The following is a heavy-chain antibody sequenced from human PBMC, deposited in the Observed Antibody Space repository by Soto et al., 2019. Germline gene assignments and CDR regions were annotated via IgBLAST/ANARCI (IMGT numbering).Heavy chain of an antibody. J-gene: IGHJ5*02. CDR3: ARTSYDSSGTAADP. CDR2: IYYSGST. Sequence: QVQLQESGPGLVKPSQTLSLTCTVSGGSISSGGYYWSWIRQHPGKGLEWIGYIYYSGSTYYNPSPKSRGTIXVXTXXNQFSLKLSSVTAADTAVYYCARTSYDSSGTAADPWGQGTLVTVSS. CDR1: GGSISSGGYY. D-gene: IGHD3-22*01. V-gene: IGHV4-31*03.